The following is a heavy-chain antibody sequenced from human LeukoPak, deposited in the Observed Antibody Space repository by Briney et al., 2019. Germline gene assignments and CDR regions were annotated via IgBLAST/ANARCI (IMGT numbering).Heavy chain of an antibody. Sequence: GGSLRLSCAASGFTFSSYGMHWVRLAPGKGLEWVAVISYDGSNKYYADSVKGRFTISRDNSKNTLHLQMNSLRAEDTAVYYCAKAGPQSESWGQGTLVTVSS. CDR3: AKAGPQSES. V-gene: IGHV3-30*18. CDR2: ISYDGSNK. CDR1: GFTFSSYG. J-gene: IGHJ5*02. D-gene: IGHD1-14*01.